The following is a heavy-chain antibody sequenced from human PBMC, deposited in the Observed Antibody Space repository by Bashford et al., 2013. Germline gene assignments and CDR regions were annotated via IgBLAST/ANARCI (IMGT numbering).Heavy chain of an antibody. Sequence: ASVKVSCKASGYTFTAYDMHWVRQAPGQGLEWMGWIHPNNGGTKYAQKFQGRVTMTRDTSTNTIYMEMSSLTSEDTAVYYCARALESRRWDSWDIWGQGTLVTVSS. CDR3: ARALESRRWDSWDI. CDR2: IHPNNGGT. CDR1: GYTFTAYD. V-gene: IGHV1-2*02. J-gene: IGHJ4*03. D-gene: IGHD3-3*01.